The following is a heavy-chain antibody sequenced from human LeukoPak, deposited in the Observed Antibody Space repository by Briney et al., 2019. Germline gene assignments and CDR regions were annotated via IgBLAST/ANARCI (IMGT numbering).Heavy chain of an antibody. J-gene: IGHJ3*02. CDR1: GYTLTELS. V-gene: IGHV1-24*01. Sequence: GASVKVSCKVSGYTLTELSMHWVRQAPGKGLEWMGGFDPEDGETIYAQKFQGRVTMTEDTSTDTAYMELSSLRPEDTAVYYCATDPATLGGTYYDILTGLPRGYAFDIWGQGTMVTVSS. D-gene: IGHD3-9*01. CDR3: ATDPATLGGTYYDILTGLPRGYAFDI. CDR2: FDPEDGET.